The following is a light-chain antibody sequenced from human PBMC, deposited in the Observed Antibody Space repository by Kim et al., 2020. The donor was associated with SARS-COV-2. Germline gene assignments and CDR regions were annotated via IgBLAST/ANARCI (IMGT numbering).Light chain of an antibody. CDR3: QSYDNSLRGYV. CDR1: SSNIGAGYV. CDR2: GNS. J-gene: IGLJ1*01. V-gene: IGLV1-40*01. Sequence: VTISCIGNSSNIGAGYVVHWYQQLPGTAPKLLIYGNSKRPSGVPDRCSGSKSGTSASLAINGLQAEDEADYYCQSYDNSLRGYVFGSGTKGTVL.